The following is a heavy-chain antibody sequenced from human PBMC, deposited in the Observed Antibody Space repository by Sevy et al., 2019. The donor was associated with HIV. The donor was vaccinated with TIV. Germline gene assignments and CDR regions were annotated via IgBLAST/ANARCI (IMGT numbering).Heavy chain of an antibody. CDR2: ISSSGSTI. CDR1: GFTFSDYY. V-gene: IGHV3-11*01. Sequence: GGSLRLSCAASGFTFSDYYMSWIRHAPGKGLEWVSYISSSGSTIYYADSVKGRFTISRDNAKNSLYLQMNSLRAEDTAVYYCARGAASYSGSHRNAFDIWGQGTMVTVSS. J-gene: IGHJ3*02. D-gene: IGHD1-26*01. CDR3: ARGAASYSGSHRNAFDI.